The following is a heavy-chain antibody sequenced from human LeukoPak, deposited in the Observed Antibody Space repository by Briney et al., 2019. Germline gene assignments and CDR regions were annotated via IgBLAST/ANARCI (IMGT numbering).Heavy chain of an antibody. CDR3: ARTFYGDIFTLPFAL. CDR1: GFTFSGSA. J-gene: IGHJ4*02. CDR2: IRSRANNYAA. D-gene: IGHD3-9*01. Sequence: GGSLRLSCAASGFTFSGSAIHWVRQASGKGLEWLGRIRSRANNYAATYVASVKGRFTISRDDSKSTAYLQMNSLKTEDTAVYYCARTFYGDIFTLPFALWGQGTLVTVSS. V-gene: IGHV3-73*01.